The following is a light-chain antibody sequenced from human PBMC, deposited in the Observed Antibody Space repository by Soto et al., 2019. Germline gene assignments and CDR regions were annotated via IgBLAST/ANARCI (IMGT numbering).Light chain of an antibody. V-gene: IGLV2-14*01. CDR3: NSYSSSSPYV. CDR2: DVS. Sequence: QSVLTQPASVSGSPGQSITISCTGTSSYVGGYNYVSWYQQHPGEAPKLIIYDVSYRPSGVSNRFSGSKSGNTASLTISGLQAEDEADYFCNSYSSSSPYVFGTGTKAPS. J-gene: IGLJ1*01. CDR1: SSYVGGYNY.